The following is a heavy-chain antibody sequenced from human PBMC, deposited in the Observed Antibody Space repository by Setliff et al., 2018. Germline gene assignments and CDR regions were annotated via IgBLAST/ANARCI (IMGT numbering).Heavy chain of an antibody. Sequence: PSETLSLTCAVTGVPISSTEWWSWVRQPPGKGLEWIGEIFHSGTTHCNPSLKSRLTISADTSKNQFSLKLSSVTAADTALYYCTVYNTGSSKDHYWGQGTPVTVSS. CDR3: TVYNTGSSKDHY. D-gene: IGHD2-8*02. CDR1: GVPISSTEW. J-gene: IGHJ4*02. CDR2: IFHSGTT. V-gene: IGHV4-4*02.